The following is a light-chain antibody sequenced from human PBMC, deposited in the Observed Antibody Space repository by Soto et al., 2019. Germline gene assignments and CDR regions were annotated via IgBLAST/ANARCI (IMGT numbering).Light chain of an antibody. CDR1: QSIGYY. Sequence: TVLTQSSVTLSLSPGKTATQSIRTVQSIGYYSAWYQEKPGQAPRLLIYDASIRATGIPARFSGRWSGTDFTLTVNGGELEDSAVYSCQQRGNWPPTWTFGQGTKVDIK. CDR2: DAS. J-gene: IGKJ1*01. V-gene: IGKV3-11*01. CDR3: QQRGNWPPTWT.